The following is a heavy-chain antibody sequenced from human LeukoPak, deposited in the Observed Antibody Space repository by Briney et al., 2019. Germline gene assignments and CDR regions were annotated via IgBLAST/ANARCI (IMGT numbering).Heavy chain of an antibody. V-gene: IGHV3-64*01. CDR1: GFTFSSYA. J-gene: IGHJ4*02. CDR3: ARDQAVYDSSGYFSDY. D-gene: IGHD3-22*01. CDR2: INSNGGST. Sequence: GGSLRLSCVASGFTFSSYAMHWVRQTPGKGLEYVSGINSNGGSTHYANSVKGRFTISRDNSKHTLYLQMGSLRTEDMAVYYCARDQAVYDSSGYFSDYWGQGTLVTVSS.